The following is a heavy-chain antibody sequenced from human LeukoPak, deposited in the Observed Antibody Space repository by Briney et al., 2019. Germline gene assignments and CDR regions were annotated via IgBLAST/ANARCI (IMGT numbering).Heavy chain of an antibody. CDR2: ISYSGST. Sequence: SETLSLTCTVSAGSISSYYWSWIRQPPGKGLDWIGCISYSGSTKYNPSLKSRVTISVDTSKNQFSLKLNSVTAADTAVYYCARPYNSGWHGFFDFWGQGTMVTVSS. CDR1: AGSISSYY. J-gene: IGHJ3*01. V-gene: IGHV4-59*08. D-gene: IGHD5-12*01. CDR3: ARPYNSGWHGFFDF.